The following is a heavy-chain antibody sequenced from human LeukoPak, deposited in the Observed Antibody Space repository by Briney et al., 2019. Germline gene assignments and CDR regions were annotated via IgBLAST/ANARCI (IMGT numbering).Heavy chain of an antibody. J-gene: IGHJ4*02. V-gene: IGHV3-30*02. CDR3: AKEQDLVGTTYYFGH. CDR1: GFGFRSYG. Sequence: PGGSLRLSCAASGFGFRSYGVHWVRQAPGKGLEWVAFIRSDGSDTYYADSVRGRFSISRDNSKNSVYLQMNSLRAEDTAVHCCAKEQDLVGTTYYFGHWGQGTLVIVSS. D-gene: IGHD5-12*01. CDR2: IRSDGSDT.